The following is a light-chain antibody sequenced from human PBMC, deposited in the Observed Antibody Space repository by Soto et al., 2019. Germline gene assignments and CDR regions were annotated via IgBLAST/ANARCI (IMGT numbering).Light chain of an antibody. Sequence: DIQMTQSPSTLSGSVGDRVTITCRASQTISSWLAWYQQKPGKAPKLLIYKASTLKSGVPSRFSGSGSGTEFTLTISSLQPEDIATYYCQQYDNLPRYTFGQGTKVDIK. CDR3: QQYDNLPRYT. CDR1: QTISSW. V-gene: IGKV1-5*03. J-gene: IGKJ2*01. CDR2: KAS.